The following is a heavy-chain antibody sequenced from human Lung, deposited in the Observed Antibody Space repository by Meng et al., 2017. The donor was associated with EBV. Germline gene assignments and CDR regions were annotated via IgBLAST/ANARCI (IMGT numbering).Heavy chain of an antibody. CDR2: IYSGGST. Sequence: GQLVECWGGLIQPGGSRRLSCASSGFTVSSSYMSWVRQAPGKGLEWVSLIYSGGSTYYADSVKGRLTISRDNSKNTLYLQMNSLRAEDTAVYYCAKGESFDYWGQGTLVTVSS. V-gene: IGHV3-53*01. J-gene: IGHJ4*02. CDR3: AKGESFDY. CDR1: GFTVSSSY. D-gene: IGHD1-26*01.